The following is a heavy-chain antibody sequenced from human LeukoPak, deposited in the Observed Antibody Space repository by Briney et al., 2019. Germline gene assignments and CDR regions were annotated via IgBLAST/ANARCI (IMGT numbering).Heavy chain of an antibody. CDR1: GFTFSSYA. Sequence: GGSLRLSCAAPGFTFSSYAMSWVRQAPGKGLEWVSAISGSGGSTYYADSVKGRFTISRDNSKNTLYLQMNSLRAEDTAVYYCANPGIAVAGSEDYWGQGTLVTVSS. CDR3: ANPGIAVAGSEDY. D-gene: IGHD6-19*01. J-gene: IGHJ4*02. CDR2: ISGSGGST. V-gene: IGHV3-23*01.